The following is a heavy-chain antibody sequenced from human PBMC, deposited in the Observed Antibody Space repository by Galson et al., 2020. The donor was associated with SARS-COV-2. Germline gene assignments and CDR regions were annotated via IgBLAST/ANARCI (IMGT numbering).Heavy chain of an antibody. Sequence: GGSLRLSCEASGFTFGDYYMSWIRQAPGKGLAWVSHIGSSSYFTNYADSVKGRFTISRDNAKNSVYLEMNSLRVEDTAIYYCARDLGGSSLDHWGQGVLVTVSS. V-gene: IGHV3-11*06. J-gene: IGHJ4*02. CDR3: ARDLGGSSLDH. CDR1: GFTFGDYY. D-gene: IGHD1-26*01. CDR2: IGSSSYFT.